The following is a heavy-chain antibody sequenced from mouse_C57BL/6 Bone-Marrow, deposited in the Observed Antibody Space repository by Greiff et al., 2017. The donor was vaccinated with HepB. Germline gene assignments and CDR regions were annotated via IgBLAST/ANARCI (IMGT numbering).Heavy chain of an antibody. CDR3: ARRYYDYDENWFAY. V-gene: IGHV1-64*01. D-gene: IGHD2-4*01. CDR2: IHPNSGST. CDR1: GYTFTSYW. Sequence: VQLQQPGAELVKPGASVKLSCMASGYTFTSYWMHWVKQRPGQGLEWIGMIHPNSGSTNYNEKFKSKATLTVDKSSSTAYMQLSSLTSEDSAVYYCARRYYDYDENWFAYWGQGTLVTVSA. J-gene: IGHJ3*01.